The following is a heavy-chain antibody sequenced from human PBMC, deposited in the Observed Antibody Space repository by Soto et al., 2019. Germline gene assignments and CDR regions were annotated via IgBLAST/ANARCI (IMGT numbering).Heavy chain of an antibody. Sequence: GGSLRLSCAASGFTFSSYGMHWVRQAPGKGLEWVAVIWYDGSNKYYADSVKGRLTISRDNSKNTLYLQMNSLRAEDTAVYYCARPRSTSHYYYYYYMDVWGKGTTVTVSS. V-gene: IGHV3-33*01. CDR2: IWYDGSNK. CDR1: GFTFSSYG. J-gene: IGHJ6*03. CDR3: ARPRSTSHYYYYYYMDV. D-gene: IGHD1-26*01.